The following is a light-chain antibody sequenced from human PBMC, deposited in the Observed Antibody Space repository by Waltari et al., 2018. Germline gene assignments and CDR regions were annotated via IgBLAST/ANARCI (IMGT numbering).Light chain of an antibody. CDR2: VHSGGTQ. Sequence: QVVLTQSPSASASRGASVKLTCTLSSGHSNYAIAWHQQQPGKGRRFLMKVHSGGTQFKGDGIPDRFTGSSSGSERYLTISSLQSDDEADYYCQTWGTGVHVVFGGGTKLTVL. CDR1: SGHSNYA. V-gene: IGLV4-69*01. J-gene: IGLJ2*01. CDR3: QTWGTGVHVV.